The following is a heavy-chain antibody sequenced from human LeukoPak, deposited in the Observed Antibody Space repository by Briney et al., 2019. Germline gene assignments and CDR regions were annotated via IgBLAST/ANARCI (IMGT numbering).Heavy chain of an antibody. Sequence: RSSETLSLTCTVSGGSISSSSYYWGWIRQPPGKGLEWIGSIYYSGSTYYNPSLKSRVTISVDTSKNQFSLKLSSVTAADTAVHYCAREAAAGPSFDYWGQGTLVTVSS. CDR3: AREAAAGPSFDY. D-gene: IGHD6-13*01. CDR1: GGSISSSSYY. V-gene: IGHV4-39*07. J-gene: IGHJ4*02. CDR2: IYYSGST.